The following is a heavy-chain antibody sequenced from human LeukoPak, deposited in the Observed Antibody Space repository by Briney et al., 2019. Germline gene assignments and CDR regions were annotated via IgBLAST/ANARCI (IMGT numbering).Heavy chain of an antibody. J-gene: IGHJ4*02. V-gene: IGHV3-23*01. D-gene: IGHD1-26*01. CDR2: ISGSGGST. CDR1: GCTFSSYA. Sequence: GGSLRLSCAASGCTFSSYAMNWVRQAPGKGLEWVSGISGSGGSTYYADSVKGRFTISRDNSKKTVYLQMNSLRAEDTAVYYCAKDRGLVGATPSNFDYWGQGTLVTVSS. CDR3: AKDRGLVGATPSNFDY.